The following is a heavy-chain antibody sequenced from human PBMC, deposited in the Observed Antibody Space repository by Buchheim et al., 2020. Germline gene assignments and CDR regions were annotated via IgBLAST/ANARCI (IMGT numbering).Heavy chain of an antibody. CDR3: ARAGLNWYFDL. Sequence: EVQLVESGGGLVKPGGSLRLSCADSGFTFSSYTMNWVRQAPGKGLEWVSSISSSSSYIYYADSVKGRFTISRDNAQHSLHPQMSSLRAEDTAVYYCARAGLNWYFDLWGRGTL. J-gene: IGHJ2*01. CDR1: GFTFSSYT. CDR2: ISSSSSYI. V-gene: IGHV3-21*01. D-gene: IGHD3-16*01.